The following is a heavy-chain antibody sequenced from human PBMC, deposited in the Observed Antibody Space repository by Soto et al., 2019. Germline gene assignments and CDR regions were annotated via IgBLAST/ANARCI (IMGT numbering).Heavy chain of an antibody. CDR1: GFGFSNYA. CDR2: ISGSGGNT. J-gene: IGHJ3*02. V-gene: IGHV3-23*01. Sequence: PGGSLRLSCAASGFGFSNYAMSWVRQAPGKGLEWVSAISGSGGNTYYADSVKGRFTISRDNSENKLYLQMNSLRAEDTAVYYCARDGYGVSFDIWGQGTMVTVSS. D-gene: IGHD4-17*01. CDR3: ARDGYGVSFDI.